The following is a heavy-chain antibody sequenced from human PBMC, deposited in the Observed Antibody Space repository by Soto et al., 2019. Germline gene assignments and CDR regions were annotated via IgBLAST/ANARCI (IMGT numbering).Heavy chain of an antibody. CDR1: GGSFSGYY. CDR3: ARTRGVYSSGLKLPFDY. J-gene: IGHJ4*02. Sequence: QVQLQQWGAGLLKPSETLSLTCAVYGGSFSGYYWSWIRQPPGKGLEWIGEINHSGSTKYNPSLKSRVTISVATSKNQFSLKLSSVTAADTAVYYCARTRGVYSSGLKLPFDYWGQGTLVTVSS. D-gene: IGHD6-19*01. CDR2: INHSGST. V-gene: IGHV4-34*01.